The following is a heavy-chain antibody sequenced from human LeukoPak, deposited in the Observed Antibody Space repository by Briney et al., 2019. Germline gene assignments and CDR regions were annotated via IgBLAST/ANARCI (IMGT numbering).Heavy chain of an antibody. D-gene: IGHD4-11*01. Sequence: SETLSLTCTVSGGSISSYYWSWIRQPPGKGLEWIGYIYYSGSTNYNPSLKSRVTISGDTSKNQFSLKLSSVTAADTAVYYCARVTTVTTKWFDPWGQGTLVTVSS. CDR3: ARVTTVTTKWFDP. J-gene: IGHJ5*02. CDR2: IYYSGST. CDR1: GGSISSYY. V-gene: IGHV4-59*12.